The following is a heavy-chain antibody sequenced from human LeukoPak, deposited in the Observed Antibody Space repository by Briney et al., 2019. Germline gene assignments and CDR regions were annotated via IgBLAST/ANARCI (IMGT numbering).Heavy chain of an antibody. J-gene: IGHJ6*03. D-gene: IGHD3-3*01. V-gene: IGHV4-59*12. CDR2: MSYSGST. CDR1: RDSLSSSY. CDR3: ARATASDLWSGYSGCYYYMDV. Sequence: SETLSLTCSVSRDSLSSSYWTWIRHPPGKGLEWTGYMSYSGSTTYTPSLKSRVTIFLETGKNHFSLQLTSVTDADTAVYYCARATASDLWSGYSGCYYYMDVWGKGTTVTVSS.